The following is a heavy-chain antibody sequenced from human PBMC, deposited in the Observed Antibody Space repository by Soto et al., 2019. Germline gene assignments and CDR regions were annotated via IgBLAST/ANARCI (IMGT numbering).Heavy chain of an antibody. Sequence: SATLSLTCAVYGGSFSCYYWSWIRQAPGKGLEGIVEINHSGSTNYNPCLKSRVNISVDTSKDQFSLKLSSVTAADTAVYYCAGWGIKQMVREGTYYYGMYVWGQGTTVTVS. CDR2: INHSGST. CDR1: GGSFSCYY. CDR3: AGWGIKQMVREGTYYYGMYV. J-gene: IGHJ6*02. D-gene: IGHD3-10*01. V-gene: IGHV4-34*01.